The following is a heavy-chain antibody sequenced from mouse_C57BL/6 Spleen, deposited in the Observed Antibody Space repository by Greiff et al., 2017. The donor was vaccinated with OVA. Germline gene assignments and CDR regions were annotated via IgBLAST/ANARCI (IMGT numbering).Heavy chain of an antibody. Sequence: QVQLQQPGAELVKPGASVKLSCKASGYTFTSYWMQWVKQRPGQGLEWIGEIDPSDSYTNYNQKFKGKATLTVDTSSSTAYMQLSSLTSEDSAVYYCAPYFDYWGQGTTLTVSS. CDR2: IDPSDSYT. V-gene: IGHV1-50*01. J-gene: IGHJ2*01. CDR3: APYFDY. CDR1: GYTFTSYW.